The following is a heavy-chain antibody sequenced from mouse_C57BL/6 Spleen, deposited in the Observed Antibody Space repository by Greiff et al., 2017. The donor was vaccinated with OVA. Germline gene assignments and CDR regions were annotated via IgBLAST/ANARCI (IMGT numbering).Heavy chain of an antibody. V-gene: IGHV1-42*01. CDR1: GYSFTGYY. J-gene: IGHJ1*03. CDR3: ASYYYGKGYFDV. D-gene: IGHD1-1*01. CDR2: INPSTGGT. Sequence: LVESGPELVKPGASVKISCKASGYSFTGYYMNWVKQSPEKSLEWIGEINPSTGGTTYNQKFKAKATLTVDKSSSTAYMQLKSLTSEDSAVYYCASYYYGKGYFDVWGTGTTVTVSS.